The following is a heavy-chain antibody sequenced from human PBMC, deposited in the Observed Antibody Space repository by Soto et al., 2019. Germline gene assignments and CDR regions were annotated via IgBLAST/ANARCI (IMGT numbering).Heavy chain of an antibody. D-gene: IGHD6-13*01. J-gene: IGHJ4*02. V-gene: IGHV4-61*01. CDR3: ARGYSSSWHQSYYFDY. CDR1: GGSVSSGSYY. CDR2: IYYSGST. Sequence: PSETLSLTCTVSGGSVSSGSYYWSWIRQPLGKGLEWIGYIYYSGSTNYNPSLKSRVTISVDTSKNQFSLKLSSVTAADTAVYYCARGYSSSWHQSYYFDYWGQGTLVTVSS.